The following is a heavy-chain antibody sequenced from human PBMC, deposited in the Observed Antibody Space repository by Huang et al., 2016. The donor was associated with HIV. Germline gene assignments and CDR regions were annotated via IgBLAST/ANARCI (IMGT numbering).Heavy chain of an antibody. Sequence: QEQLVQSGAEVKKPGASVTVSCKASGYTFSFHDVHWVRQVSGQGLEWRGWANPRRGNTGDERKFQVSVTMTPNTSVTTAYMYVRSLTSEDTAVYFCARGPVHRAIMNWGEGFDDGWRTGFDPWGQGTLVIVTS. J-gene: IGHJ5*02. CDR2: ANPRRGNT. V-gene: IGHV1-8*01. CDR3: ARGPVHRAIMNWGEGFDDGWRTGFDP. CDR1: GYTFSFHD. D-gene: IGHD7-27*01.